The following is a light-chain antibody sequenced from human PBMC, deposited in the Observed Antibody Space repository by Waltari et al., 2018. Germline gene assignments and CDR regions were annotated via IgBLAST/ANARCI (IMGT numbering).Light chain of an antibody. CDR2: EVN. CDR3: CSYAGGSTFVV. CDR1: SSDVGYYNL. J-gene: IGLJ2*01. Sequence: QSALTQPASLSGSPGQSITISCTGTSSDVGYYNLVSWYQQHPGKAPKLMIYEVNKRPSGVSNRLSASKSGNPASLTISGLQAEDEADYHCCSYAGGSTFVVFGGGTKLTVL. V-gene: IGLV2-23*02.